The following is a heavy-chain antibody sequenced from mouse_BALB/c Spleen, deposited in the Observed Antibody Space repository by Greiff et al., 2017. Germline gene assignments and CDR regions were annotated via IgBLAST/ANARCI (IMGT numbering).Heavy chain of an antibody. CDR1: GFSLTSYG. J-gene: IGHJ4*01. D-gene: IGHD1-1*01. Sequence: LVAPSQSLSITCTVSGFSLTSYGVHWVRQPPGKGLEWLGVIWAGGSTNYNSALMSRLSISKDNSKSQVFLKMNSLQTDDTAMYYCARGRYYYGSSYDAMDYWGQGTSVTVSS. CDR2: IWAGGST. CDR3: ARGRYYYGSSYDAMDY. V-gene: IGHV2-9*02.